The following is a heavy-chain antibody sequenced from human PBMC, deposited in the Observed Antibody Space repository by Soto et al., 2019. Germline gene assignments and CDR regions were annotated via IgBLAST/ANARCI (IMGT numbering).Heavy chain of an antibody. CDR3: AGKNYYDSSRSNDY. V-gene: IGHV1-69*13. CDR2: IIPIFGTA. D-gene: IGHD3-22*01. CDR1: GGTFSSYA. Sequence: GASVKVSCKASGGTFSSYAISWVRQAPGQGLEWMGGIIPIFGTANYAQKFQGRVTITADESTSTAYMELSSLRSEDTAVYYCAGKNYYDSSRSNDYWGQGTLVTVSS. J-gene: IGHJ4*02.